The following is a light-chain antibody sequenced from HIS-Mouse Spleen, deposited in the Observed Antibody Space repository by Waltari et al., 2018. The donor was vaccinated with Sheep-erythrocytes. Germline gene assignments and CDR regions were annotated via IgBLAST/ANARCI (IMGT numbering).Light chain of an antibody. V-gene: IGLV2-11*02. J-gene: IGLJ1*01. Sequence: QSALTQPRSVSGSPGQSVTISCPGTSRDVGGYNYVPWYHQHPGKAPKLIIYDVSKRPSGVPDRFSGSKSGNTASLTISGLQAEDEADYYCCSYAGSYNHVFATGTKVTVL. CDR2: DVS. CDR3: CSYAGSYNHV. CDR1: SRDVGGYNY.